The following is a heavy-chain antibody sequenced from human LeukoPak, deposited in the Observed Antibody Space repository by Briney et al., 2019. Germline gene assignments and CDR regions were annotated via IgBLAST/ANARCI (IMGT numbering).Heavy chain of an antibody. Sequence: PGRSLRLSCAASGFAFSNFAMHWVRQAPGKGLEWVAVVSYEGTIKYYTDSAKGRFTISRDNAKNSLYLQMNSLRAEDTAVYYCARPLKDSSSWYGSPDYWGQGTLVTVSS. D-gene: IGHD6-13*01. CDR1: GFAFSNFA. J-gene: IGHJ4*02. CDR2: VSYEGTIK. V-gene: IGHV3-30*04. CDR3: ARPLKDSSSWYGSPDY.